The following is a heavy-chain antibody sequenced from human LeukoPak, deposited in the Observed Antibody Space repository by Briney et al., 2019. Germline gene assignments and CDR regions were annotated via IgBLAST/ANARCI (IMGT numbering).Heavy chain of an antibody. Sequence: GGTLRLSCAASGFTFSSYAMSWVRQAPGKGLEWVSAISGSGGSTYYADSVKGRFTISRDNSKNTLYLQMNSLRAEDTAVYYCAKVLSTTVTTGYGMDVWGQGTTVTVSS. J-gene: IGHJ6*02. D-gene: IGHD4-17*01. CDR3: AKVLSTTVTTGYGMDV. CDR1: GFTFSSYA. V-gene: IGHV3-23*01. CDR2: ISGSGGST.